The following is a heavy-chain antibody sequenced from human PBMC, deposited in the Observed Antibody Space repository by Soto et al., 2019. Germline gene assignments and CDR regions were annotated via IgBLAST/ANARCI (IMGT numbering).Heavy chain of an antibody. D-gene: IGHD6-13*01. V-gene: IGHV1-69*08. J-gene: IGHJ4*02. CDR2: IIPILGIA. CDR1: GGTFSSYT. Sequence: QVQLVQSGAEVKKPGSSVKVSCKASGGTFSSYTISWVRQAPGQGLEWMGRIIPILGIANYAQKFQGRVTITADKATSTAYMELSSLRSEDTAVYYCARDLNHSSTGYWGQGTLVTVSS. CDR3: ARDLNHSSTGY.